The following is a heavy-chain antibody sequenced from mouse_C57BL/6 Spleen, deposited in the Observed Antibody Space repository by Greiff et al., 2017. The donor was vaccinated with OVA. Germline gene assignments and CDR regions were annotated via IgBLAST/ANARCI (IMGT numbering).Heavy chain of an antibody. V-gene: IGHV5-12*01. CDR3: ARLSNYDYAMDY. CDR1: GFTFSDYY. Sequence: EVKVEESGGGLVQPGGSLKLSCAASGFTFSDYYMYWVRQTPEKRLEWVAYISNGGGSTYYPDTVKGRFTISRDNAKNTLYLQMSRLKSEDTAMYYCARLSNYDYAMDYWGQGTSVTVSS. D-gene: IGHD2-1*01. J-gene: IGHJ4*01. CDR2: ISNGGGST.